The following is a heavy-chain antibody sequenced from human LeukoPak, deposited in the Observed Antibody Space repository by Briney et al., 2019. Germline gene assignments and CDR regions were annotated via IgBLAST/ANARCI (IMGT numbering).Heavy chain of an antibody. J-gene: IGHJ3*02. CDR3: ARALGAFDI. V-gene: IGHV4-34*01. Sequence: GSLRLSCAASRFTFSSYGMHWVRQPPGKGLEWIGEISQSGSTNYNPSPKSRVNISLATSENQFSLKLSSVTAADTAVYYCARALGAFDIWGQGTMVTVSS. CDR1: RFTFSSYG. CDR2: ISQSGST.